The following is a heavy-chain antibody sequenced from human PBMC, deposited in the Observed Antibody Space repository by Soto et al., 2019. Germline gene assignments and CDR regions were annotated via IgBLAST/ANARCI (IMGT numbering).Heavy chain of an antibody. Sequence: ASVKVSCKASGGPFSSYRSWVRQAPGQGLEWMGWISAYNGNTNYAQKLQGRVTMTTDTSTSTAYMELRSLRSDDTAVYYCARPSGSYLYYFDYWGQGTLVTVSS. J-gene: IGHJ4*02. CDR2: ISAYNGNT. CDR1: GGPFSSYR. V-gene: IGHV1-18*01. CDR3: ARPSGSYLYYFDY. D-gene: IGHD1-26*01.